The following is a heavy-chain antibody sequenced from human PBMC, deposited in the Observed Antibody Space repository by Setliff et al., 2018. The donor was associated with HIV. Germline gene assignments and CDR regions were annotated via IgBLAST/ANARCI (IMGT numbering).Heavy chain of an antibody. Sequence: SETLSLTCTVSGGSISGHHWSWIRQPPGKGLEWLGSTDYNPSVKSRVTISLDTSRNQFSLKLTSVTAADTAVYYCASTGHIEIDPLQPFEIWGQGTMVTVSS. CDR1: GGSISGHH. V-gene: IGHV4-59*11. D-gene: IGHD5-12*01. CDR2: T. CDR3: ASTGHIEIDPLQPFEI. J-gene: IGHJ3*02.